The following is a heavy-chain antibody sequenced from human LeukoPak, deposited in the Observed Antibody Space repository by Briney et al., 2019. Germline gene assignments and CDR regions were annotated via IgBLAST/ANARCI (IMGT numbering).Heavy chain of an antibody. V-gene: IGHV3-74*01. CDR3: ARRQYRSSWYYFDY. CDR2: INSDGSTT. D-gene: IGHD6-13*01. CDR1: GFSLSSYW. J-gene: IGHJ4*02. Sequence: GGSLRLSCAASGFSLSSYWMHWVRQAPGKGLVWVSRINSDGSTTNYADSVKGRFTITRDNAKNTLYLQMNSLRAEDTAVYYCARRQYRSSWYYFDYWGQGTLVTVSS.